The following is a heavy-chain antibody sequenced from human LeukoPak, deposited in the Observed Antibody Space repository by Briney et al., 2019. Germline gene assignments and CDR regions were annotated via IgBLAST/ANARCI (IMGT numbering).Heavy chain of an antibody. CDR2: MNPNSGNT. J-gene: IGHJ6*03. D-gene: IGHD6-13*01. Sequence: GASVKVSCKASGYTFTSYDINWVRQATGQGLEWMGWMNPNSGNTGYAQKIQGRVTITRNTSISTAYMELSSLRSEDTAVYYCARVGRDSSSWYLTYYYYMDVWGKGTTVTVSS. CDR1: GYTFTSYD. V-gene: IGHV1-8*03. CDR3: ARVGRDSSSWYLTYYYYMDV.